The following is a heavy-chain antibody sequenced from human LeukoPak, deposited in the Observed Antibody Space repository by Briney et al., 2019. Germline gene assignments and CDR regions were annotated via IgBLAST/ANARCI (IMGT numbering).Heavy chain of an antibody. CDR3: VRGFGRSGSGHFDY. Sequence: SETLSLTCAVSGGSLTSGDYSWGWVRQPPSKGLEWIGYVYHSGSTYYNPSLKGRVTMSVDTSKNQFSLRLISVTAADTAVYFCVRGFGRSGSGHFDYWGQGTLVTVSS. CDR1: GGSLTSGDYS. J-gene: IGHJ4*02. V-gene: IGHV4-30-2*01. D-gene: IGHD3-10*01. CDR2: VYHSGST.